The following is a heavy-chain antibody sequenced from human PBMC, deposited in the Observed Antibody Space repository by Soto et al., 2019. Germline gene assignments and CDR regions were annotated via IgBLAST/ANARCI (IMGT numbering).Heavy chain of an antibody. J-gene: IGHJ4*02. CDR2: IYYSGST. V-gene: IGHV4-31*03. Sequence: SEPMSLTCTVSGGSISGVGCYWSWKSQHPGKGLEWIGYIYYSGSTYYNPSLKSRVTISVDTSKNQFSLKLSSVTAADTAVYYCARATTVTTISYFDYWGQGTLVTSPQ. CDR1: GGSISGVGCY. D-gene: IGHD4-17*01. CDR3: ARATTVTTISYFDY.